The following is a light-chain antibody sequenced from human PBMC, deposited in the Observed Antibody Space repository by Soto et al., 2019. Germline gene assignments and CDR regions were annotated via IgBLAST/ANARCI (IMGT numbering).Light chain of an antibody. CDR2: ADN. CDR3: AAWDDSLNGFV. CDR1: SSNIGSNS. J-gene: IGLJ1*01. V-gene: IGLV1-44*01. Sequence: QSALTQPPSASGTPGQRVSISCSGISSNIGSNSVQWHQQLPGTAPNLLIYADNQRPSGVPDRFSGSKSGTSASLAITGLQSGDEADYYCAAWDDSLNGFVFGTGTKVTVL.